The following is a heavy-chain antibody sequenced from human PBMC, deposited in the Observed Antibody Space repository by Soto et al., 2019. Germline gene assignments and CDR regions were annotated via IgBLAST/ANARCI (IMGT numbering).Heavy chain of an antibody. Sequence: SVKVSCKASGDTFSFYTINWVRQAPGLGLEWMGRINPILSMSNYAQKFQGRVTITADKSTSTAYMELSSLRSEDTAMYYCATTYGSGYRSFDYWGQGALVTV. D-gene: IGHD3-10*01. V-gene: IGHV1-69*02. CDR1: GDTFSFYT. CDR3: ATTYGSGYRSFDY. J-gene: IGHJ4*02. CDR2: INPILSMS.